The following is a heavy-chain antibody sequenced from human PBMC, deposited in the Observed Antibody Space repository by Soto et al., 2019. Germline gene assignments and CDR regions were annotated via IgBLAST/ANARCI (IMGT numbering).Heavy chain of an antibody. V-gene: IGHV1-18*04. J-gene: IGHJ1*01. D-gene: IGHD3-16*01. CDR2: SGPYNGST. CDR1: GYSFVSYG. CDR3: ARDGQHWWDYATGGVAD. Sequence: QIQLLQSGLEVKKPGASVRGSCTTSGYSFVSYGISWVRQAPGQGLEWMAWSGPYNGSTRYSQRLQDGVTLITADPARTVYMQLRSRVTADTAVDYCARDGQHWWDYATGGVADLGQGTLVSVSA.